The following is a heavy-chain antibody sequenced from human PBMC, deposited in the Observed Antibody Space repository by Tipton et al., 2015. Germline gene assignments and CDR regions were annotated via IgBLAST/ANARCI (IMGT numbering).Heavy chain of an antibody. J-gene: IGHJ5*02. Sequence: LRLSCSVSGDSISSYFWTWIRQPPGKGLDWIGYIYYTGTTNYNPSLKSRVIISVDTSRNHFSLKLSSVTAADTAVYYCAKHLLVPTAILGGTNWFDPWGQGTLVTVSS. D-gene: IGHD2-2*02. V-gene: IGHV4-59*08. CDR1: GDSISSYF. CDR2: IYYTGTT. CDR3: AKHLLVPTAILGGTNWFDP.